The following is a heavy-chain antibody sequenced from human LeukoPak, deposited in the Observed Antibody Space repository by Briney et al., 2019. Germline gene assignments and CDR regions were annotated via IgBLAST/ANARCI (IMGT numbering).Heavy chain of an antibody. J-gene: IGHJ4*02. CDR1: GFTFSGYW. V-gene: IGHV3-74*01. CDR2: INSDGSST. CDR3: ASLWVTTAKEGFDY. D-gene: IGHD4-11*01. Sequence: GGSLRLSCAASGFTFSGYWMHWVRQAPGKGLVWVSRINSDGSSTSYADSVKGRFTISRDNAKNTLYLQMNSLRAEDTAVYYCASLWVTTAKEGFDYWGQGTLVTVSS.